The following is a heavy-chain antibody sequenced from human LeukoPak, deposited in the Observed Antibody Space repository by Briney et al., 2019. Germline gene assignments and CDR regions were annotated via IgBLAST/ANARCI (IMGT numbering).Heavy chain of an antibody. Sequence: SETLSLTCAVCGGSFSGYYWSWIRQSPGKGLEWIGEINHSGSTNYNPSLKSRVTISVDTSKNQFSLKLSSVTAADTAVYYCARAVSGRFDYWGQGTLVTVSS. J-gene: IGHJ4*02. CDR2: INHSGST. V-gene: IGHV4-34*01. CDR3: ARAVSGRFDY. CDR1: GGSFSGYY. D-gene: IGHD6-19*01.